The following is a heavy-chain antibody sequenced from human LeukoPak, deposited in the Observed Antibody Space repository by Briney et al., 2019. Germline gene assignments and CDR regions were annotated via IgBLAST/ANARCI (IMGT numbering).Heavy chain of an antibody. J-gene: IGHJ4*02. CDR1: GFTFSSYS. CDR3: AKMYGNNFDY. V-gene: IGHV3-21*04. Sequence: GGSLRLSCAASGFTFSSYSMNWVRQAPGKGLEWVSSISSSSSYIYYADSVKGRFTISRDNSKNTLYLQMNSLRVEDTAVYYCAKMYGNNFDYWGQGTLVTVSS. D-gene: IGHD1-14*01. CDR2: ISSSSSYI.